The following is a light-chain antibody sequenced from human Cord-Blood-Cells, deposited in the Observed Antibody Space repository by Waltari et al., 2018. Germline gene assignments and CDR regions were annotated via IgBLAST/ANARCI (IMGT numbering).Light chain of an antibody. Sequence: SYVLTQPPSVSVAPGKTARITCGENNIGSKSVHWYQQKPGQAPVLVIYYDSDRPSGIPERFSGSNSGNTATLTISRVEAGDEADYYCQVWDSSSVVFGGGTKLTVL. CDR2: YDS. V-gene: IGLV3-21*04. J-gene: IGLJ2*01. CDR3: QVWDSSSVV. CDR1: NIGSKS.